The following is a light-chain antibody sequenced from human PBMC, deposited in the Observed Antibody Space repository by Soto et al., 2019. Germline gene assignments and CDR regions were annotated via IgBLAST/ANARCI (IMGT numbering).Light chain of an antibody. CDR1: QNVRSN. J-gene: IGKJ4*01. CDR3: QQYTDWPLT. CDR2: GAS. V-gene: IGKV3-15*01. Sequence: ELVMTQSPATLSVSPGERATLSCRASQNVRSNLAWYQQKPGQAPRLLIYGASTRATGVPARFSGSGSGTEFTLTISSLQSEDFAVYYCQQYTDWPLTFGGGTRWISN.